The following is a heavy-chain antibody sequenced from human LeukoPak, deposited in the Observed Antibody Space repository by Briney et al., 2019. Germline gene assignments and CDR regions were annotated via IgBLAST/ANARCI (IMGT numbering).Heavy chain of an antibody. CDR1: VYTFTRYG. CDR2: SSAYNGNT. J-gene: IGHJ4*02. CDR3: ARDSGDFGVVIIIPFDY. D-gene: IGHD3-3*01. Sequence: SSVKVSCKASVYTFTRYGISWVRQAPGQGLEWMGWSSAYNGNTNYAQKLQGRVTMTTDTSTSTAYMELRSLRSDDTAVYYCARDSGDFGVVIIIPFDYWGQGTLVTVSS. V-gene: IGHV1-18*01.